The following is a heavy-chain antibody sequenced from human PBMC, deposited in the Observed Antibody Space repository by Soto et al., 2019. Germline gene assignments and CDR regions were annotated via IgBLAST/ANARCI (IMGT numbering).Heavy chain of an antibody. Sequence: GESLKISCAASGFTFSSYSMNWVRQAPGKGLEWVSYISSSSSTIYYADSVKGRFTISRDNAKNSLYLQMNSLRAEDTAVYYCARLPSGYSSGEHYYYYMDVWGKGTTVTVSS. CDR2: ISSSSSTI. CDR1: GFTFSSYS. CDR3: ARLPSGYSSGEHYYYYMDV. V-gene: IGHV3-48*01. D-gene: IGHD6-19*01. J-gene: IGHJ6*03.